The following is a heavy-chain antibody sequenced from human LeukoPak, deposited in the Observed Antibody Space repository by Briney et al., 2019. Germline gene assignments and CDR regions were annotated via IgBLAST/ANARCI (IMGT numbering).Heavy chain of an antibody. CDR1: GGTFSSYA. CDR3: ARDHPTMYYFDY. V-gene: IGHV1-69*04. CDR2: IIPILGIA. Sequence: GSSVKVSCKASGGTFSSYAISWVRQAPGQGLEWMGRIIPILGIANYAQKFQGRVTITADKSTSTAYMELSSLRSEDTAVYYCARDHPTMYYFDYWGQGTLATVSS. J-gene: IGHJ4*02. D-gene: IGHD3-10*02.